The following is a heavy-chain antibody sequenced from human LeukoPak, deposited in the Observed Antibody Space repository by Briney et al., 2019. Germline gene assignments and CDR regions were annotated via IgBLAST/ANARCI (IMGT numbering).Heavy chain of an antibody. CDR3: ARILWFGEFFDNGYYYMDV. D-gene: IGHD3-10*01. Sequence: HPGGSLRLSCAASGFTVSSNYMSWVRQAPGKGLEWVSVIYSGGSTYYADSVKGRFTISRDNSKNTLYLQMNSLRAEDTAVYYCARILWFGEFFDNGYYYMDVWGKGTTVTISS. J-gene: IGHJ6*03. CDR1: GFTVSSNY. CDR2: IYSGGST. V-gene: IGHV3-66*01.